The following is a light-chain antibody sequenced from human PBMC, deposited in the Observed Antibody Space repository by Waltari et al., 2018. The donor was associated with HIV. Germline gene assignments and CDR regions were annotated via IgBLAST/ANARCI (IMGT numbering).Light chain of an antibody. CDR3: MSYISSATPE. CDR2: EVS. CDR1: SSDLDNFKS. V-gene: IGLV2-14*01. J-gene: IGLJ3*02. Sequence: QSALTQPASVSGSPGQSITISCTGTSSDLDNFKSVSWYQHHPGKAPKVIIYEVSNRPSGVSNRFSGSMSGHTASLIISRLQAEDEADYFCMSYISSATPEFGGGTKLTVL.